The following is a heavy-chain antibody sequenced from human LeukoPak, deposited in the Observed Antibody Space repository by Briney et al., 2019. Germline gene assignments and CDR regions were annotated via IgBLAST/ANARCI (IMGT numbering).Heavy chain of an antibody. CDR1: GFTFSSYA. Sequence: GGSLRLSCAASGFTFSSYAMHWVRQAPGKGLEWVAVISYDGSNKYYADSVKGRFTISRDNAKNSLYLQMNSLRAEDTAVYYCARSKCSSTSCSSDYWGQGTLVTVSS. D-gene: IGHD2-2*01. V-gene: IGHV3-30-3*01. CDR3: ARSKCSSTSCSSDY. CDR2: ISYDGSNK. J-gene: IGHJ4*02.